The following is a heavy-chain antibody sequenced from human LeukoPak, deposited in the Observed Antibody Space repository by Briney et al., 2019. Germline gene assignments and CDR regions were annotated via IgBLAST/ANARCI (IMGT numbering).Heavy chain of an antibody. CDR3: ARPAAGLAIGDYYNGMDV. J-gene: IGHJ6*04. CDR2: INHSGST. V-gene: IGHV4-34*01. Sequence: SETLSLTCAVYGGSFSGYYWSWIRQPPGKGLEWIGEINHSGSTNYNPSLKSRVTISVDTSKNQFSLKLSSVTAADTAVYYCARPAAGLAIGDYYNGMDVWGKGTTVTVSS. CDR1: GGSFSGYY. D-gene: IGHD6-13*01.